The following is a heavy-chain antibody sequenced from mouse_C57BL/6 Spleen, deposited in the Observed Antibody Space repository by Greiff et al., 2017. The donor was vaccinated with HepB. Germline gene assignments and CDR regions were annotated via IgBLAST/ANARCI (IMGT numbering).Heavy chain of an antibody. CDR2: IYPGSGST. Sequence: QVQLQQPGAELVKPGASVKMSCKASGYTFTSYWITWVKQRPGQGLEWIGDIYPGSGSTNYNEKFKSKATLTVDTSSSTAYMQLSSLTSEDSAVYYSARDAYGSSYGAMDYWGQGTSVTVSS. CDR3: ARDAYGSSYGAMDY. V-gene: IGHV1-55*01. J-gene: IGHJ4*01. D-gene: IGHD1-1*01. CDR1: GYTFTSYW.